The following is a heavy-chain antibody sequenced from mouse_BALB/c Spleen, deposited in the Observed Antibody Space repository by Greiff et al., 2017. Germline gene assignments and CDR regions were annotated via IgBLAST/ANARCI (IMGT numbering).Heavy chain of an antibody. CDR3: ARILLGYWYFDV. V-gene: IGHV14-3*02. CDR2: IDPANGNT. CDR1: GFNIKDTY. Sequence: EVQLQQSGAELVKPGASVKLSCTASGFNIKDTYMHWVKQRPEQGLEWIGRIDPANGNTKYDPKFQGKATITADTSSNTAYLQLSSLTSEDTAVYYCARILLGYWYFDVWGAGTTVTVSS. D-gene: IGHD4-1*01. J-gene: IGHJ1*01.